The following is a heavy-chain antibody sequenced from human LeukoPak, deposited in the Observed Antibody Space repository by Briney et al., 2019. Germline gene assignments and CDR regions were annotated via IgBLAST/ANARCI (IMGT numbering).Heavy chain of an antibody. CDR2: ISAYNGKT. D-gene: IGHD3-10*01. J-gene: IGHJ3*02. CDR1: GYTFNSYG. CDR3: ARELLWFGESTDAFDI. V-gene: IGHV1-18*04. Sequence: GASVKVSCKASGYTFNSYGISWVRQAPGQGLEWMGWISAYNGKTKYAQKLQGRVTMTTDTSTGTVYVELRSLRSDDTAVYYCARELLWFGESTDAFDIWGQGTMVTVSS.